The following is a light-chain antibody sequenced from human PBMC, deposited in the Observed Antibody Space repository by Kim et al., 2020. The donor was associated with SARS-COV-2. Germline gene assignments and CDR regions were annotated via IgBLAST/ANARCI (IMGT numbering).Light chain of an antibody. CDR1: QSVTSTY. CDR2: GTS. CDR3: QQFGSSRTWT. V-gene: IGKV3-20*01. Sequence: PGDRATLSCRASQSVTSTYVAWYQQRPGQAPRLLIYGTSTRAAGIPGRFSGSGSGTEYTLTINRLEPEDFAIYYCQQFGSSRTWTFGQGTKVDIK. J-gene: IGKJ1*01.